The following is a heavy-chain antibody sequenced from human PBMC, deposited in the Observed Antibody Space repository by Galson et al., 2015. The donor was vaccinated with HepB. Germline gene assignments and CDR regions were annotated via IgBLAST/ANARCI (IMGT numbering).Heavy chain of an antibody. D-gene: IGHD2-8*02. J-gene: IGHJ4*02. Sequence: SLRLSCAASGFTFSSYSMNWVRQAPGKGLEWVSYISSSSSTIYYADSVKGRFTISRDNAKNSLYLQMNSLRAEDTAVYYCARDIFSDVLVVTAFDYWGQGTLVTVSS. CDR1: GFTFSSYS. V-gene: IGHV3-48*01. CDR2: ISSSSSTI. CDR3: ARDIFSDVLVVTAFDY.